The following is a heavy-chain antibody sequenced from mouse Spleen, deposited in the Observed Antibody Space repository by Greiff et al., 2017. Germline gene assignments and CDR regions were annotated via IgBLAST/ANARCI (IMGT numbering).Heavy chain of an antibody. Sequence: QVQLQQSGPELVKPGASVEISCKASGYAFSSSWMNWVKQRPGKGLEWIGRIYPGDGDTNYNGKFKGKATLTADKSSSTAYMQLSSLTSEDSAVYFCARSGWSYAMDYWGQGTSVTVSS. CDR1: GYAFSSSW. CDR2: IYPGDGDT. D-gene: IGHD1-1*02. V-gene: IGHV1-82*01. J-gene: IGHJ4*01. CDR3: ARSGWSYAMDY.